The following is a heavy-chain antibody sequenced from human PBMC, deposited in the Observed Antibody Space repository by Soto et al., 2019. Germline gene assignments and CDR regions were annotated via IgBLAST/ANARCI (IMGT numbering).Heavy chain of an antibody. J-gene: IGHJ4*02. Sequence: SQTLSLTCAISGDSVSGSSAAWNWVGRSPSRGLEWLGRTYYRSKWYNDYAVSVKSRITINPDTSKNQFSLQLNSVTPEDTAVYYCARELPLDYDFGSGYLYYFAYWGQGTLVTVSS. CDR1: GDSVSGSSAA. V-gene: IGHV6-1*01. CDR2: TYYRSKWYN. CDR3: ARELPLDYDFGSGYLYYFAY. D-gene: IGHD3-3*01.